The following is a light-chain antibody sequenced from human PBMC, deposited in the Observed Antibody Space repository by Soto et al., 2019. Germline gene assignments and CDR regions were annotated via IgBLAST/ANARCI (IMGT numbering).Light chain of an antibody. CDR1: QGISSY. J-gene: IGKJ4*01. CDR3: QQLNSHPLT. V-gene: IGKV1-9*01. Sequence: DIQLTQSPSFLSASVGDRVTITCRASQGISSYLVWYKQKPGKAPKLLIYAASTLKSGVPSRFSGSGFWAVFTLTISSLQPEDFATYYCQQLNSHPLTFGGGTKVDIK. CDR2: AAS.